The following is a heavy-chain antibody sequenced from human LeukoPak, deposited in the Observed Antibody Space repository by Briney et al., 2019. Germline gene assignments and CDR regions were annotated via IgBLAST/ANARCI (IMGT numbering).Heavy chain of an antibody. Sequence: GGSLRLSCAASGFTFSGYGMHWVRQAPGRGLEWVAVISYDGSNKDYGDSVKGRFTISRDNSKNTPDLQMNSLRAEDTAVYYCAKEEKWLADSYGLDVWGQGTTVTVSS. J-gene: IGHJ6*02. CDR1: GFTFSGYG. CDR3: AKEEKWLADSYGLDV. V-gene: IGHV3-30*18. CDR2: ISYDGSNK. D-gene: IGHD6-19*01.